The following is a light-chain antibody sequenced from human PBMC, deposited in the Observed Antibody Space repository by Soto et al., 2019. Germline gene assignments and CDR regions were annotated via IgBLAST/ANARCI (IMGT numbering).Light chain of an antibody. CDR3: SSYTGISTLV. CDR2: EVT. Sequence: QSVLTQPVSVSGSPGQSITISCTGTSSDVGGYNYVSWYQQHPGKAPKLMIYEVTKRPSGVSNRFSGSKSGNTASLTISGRLAEDESDYYCSSYTGISTLVFGGGTKVTVL. V-gene: IGLV2-14*01. J-gene: IGLJ2*01. CDR1: SSDVGGYNY.